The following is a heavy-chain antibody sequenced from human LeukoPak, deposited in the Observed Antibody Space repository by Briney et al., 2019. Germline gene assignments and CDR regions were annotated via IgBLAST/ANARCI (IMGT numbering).Heavy chain of an antibody. CDR1: GFTFTSSA. Sequence: GASVKVSCKASGFTFTSSAMQWVRQARGQRLEWIGWIVVGSGNTNYAQKLQERVTITRDMSTSTAYMELSSLRSEDTAVYYCAAGGHCSSTSCYEGYYYYYGMDVWGQGTTVTVSS. CDR3: AAGGHCSSTSCYEGYYYYYGMDV. CDR2: IVVGSGNT. J-gene: IGHJ6*02. V-gene: IGHV1-58*02. D-gene: IGHD2-2*01.